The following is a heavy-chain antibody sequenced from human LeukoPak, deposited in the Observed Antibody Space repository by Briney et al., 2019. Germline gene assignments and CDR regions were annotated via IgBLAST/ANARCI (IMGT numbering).Heavy chain of an antibody. CDR1: GGTFSSYA. J-gene: IGHJ4*02. D-gene: IGHD5-24*01. CDR2: IIPIFGIA. Sequence: GSSVKVSCKASGGTFSSYAISWVRQAPGHGREWIGRIIPIFGIANYAQKFQGRVTITAEKSTSTAYMELSSLRSEDTAVYYCARGDGGDGYNTDYYFDYWGQGTLVTVSS. V-gene: IGHV1-69*04. CDR3: ARGDGGDGYNTDYYFDY.